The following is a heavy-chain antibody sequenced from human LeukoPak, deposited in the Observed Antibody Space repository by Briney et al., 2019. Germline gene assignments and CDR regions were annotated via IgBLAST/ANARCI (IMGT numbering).Heavy chain of an antibody. V-gene: IGHV1-46*01. CDR1: GYTLTTYT. CDR2: GKPSGSST. J-gene: IGHJ4*02. Sequence: ASVKVSCKASGYTLTTYTLHWVRQAPGQGLEWMGIGKPSGSSTTDAQKFQGRITMTRDTSTSTVYMELSSLRSEDTALYYCARDNSYWSFDLWGQGTLVTVSS. CDR3: ARDNSYWSFDL. D-gene: IGHD2-21*01.